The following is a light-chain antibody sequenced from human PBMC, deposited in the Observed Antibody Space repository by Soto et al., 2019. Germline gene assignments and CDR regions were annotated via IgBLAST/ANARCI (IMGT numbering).Light chain of an antibody. Sequence: QSALTQPRSVSGSPGQSVTISCTGTSSEIGGYDYVSWCQQHPGKAPKLLVFDVTKRPSGVPDRFSGSKSGNTASLTISGLQAEDEADYYCCSYAGSYSWVFGGGTKVTVL. CDR2: DVT. CDR3: CSYAGSYSWV. V-gene: IGLV2-11*01. J-gene: IGLJ3*02. CDR1: SSEIGGYDY.